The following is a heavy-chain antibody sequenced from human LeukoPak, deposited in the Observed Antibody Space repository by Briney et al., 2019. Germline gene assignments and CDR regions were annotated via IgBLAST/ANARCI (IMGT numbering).Heavy chain of an antibody. CDR2: ISAYNGNT. CDR3: ARARGVLDWTDSLWYFDL. J-gene: IGHJ2*01. Sequence: GASVKVSCKASGYTFTSYGISWVRQAPGQGLEWMGWISAYNGNTNYAQKLQGRVTMTTDTSTSTAYMELRSLRSDDTAVYYCARARGVLDWTDSLWYFDLWGRGTLVTVSS. V-gene: IGHV1-18*01. D-gene: IGHD1-1*01. CDR1: GYTFTSYG.